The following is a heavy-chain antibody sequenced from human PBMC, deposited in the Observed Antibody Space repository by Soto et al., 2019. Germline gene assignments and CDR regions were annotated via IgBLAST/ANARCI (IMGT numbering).Heavy chain of an antibody. J-gene: IGHJ5*02. V-gene: IGHV3-30-3*01. Sequence: QVQVVESGGGVVQTGRSLRLSCAASGFPVSTYSMYWIRQAPGKGLEWVAIMSYDGTKKDYADSVKGRFTISRDNSKNTLYLQMNSLRTDDTAVYYCVRCWGTGDGSDLGYNWFNPWGQGTLVTVSS. CDR2: MSYDGTKK. D-gene: IGHD3-16*01. CDR1: GFPVSTYS. CDR3: VRCWGTGDGSDLGYNWFNP.